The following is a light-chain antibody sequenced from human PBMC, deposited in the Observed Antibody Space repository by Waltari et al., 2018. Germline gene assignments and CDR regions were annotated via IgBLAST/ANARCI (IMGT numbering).Light chain of an antibody. CDR2: LVS. J-gene: IGKJ2*01. Sequence: IVMTQSPVSLAVTPGEAASISCRSSQSLKHGNGRNYLDLYLQKPGQSPRLLIYLVSNRASGVPDRFSGSASGTDFTLKISRVEAEDAGIYYCMQALQTPYTFGQGTKLEI. CDR1: QSLKHGNGRNY. CDR3: MQALQTPYT. V-gene: IGKV2-28*01.